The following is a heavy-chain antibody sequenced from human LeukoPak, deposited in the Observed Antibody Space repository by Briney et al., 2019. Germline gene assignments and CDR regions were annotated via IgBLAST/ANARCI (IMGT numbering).Heavy chain of an antibody. CDR2: INKDGSEK. D-gene: IGHD1/OR15-1a*01. J-gene: IGHJ6*02. Sequence: GGSLRLSCAASGFILSNHWMTWVRQAPGKGAEWVANINKDGSEKYYVDSVKGRFTISRDTAKNSLYLQMNNLRAEDTALYYCARNNDMDVWGQGTTVIVSS. V-gene: IGHV3-7*03. CDR3: ARNNDMDV. CDR1: GFILSNHW.